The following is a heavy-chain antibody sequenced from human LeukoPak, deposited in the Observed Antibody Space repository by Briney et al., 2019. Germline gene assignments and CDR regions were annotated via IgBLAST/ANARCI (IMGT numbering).Heavy chain of an antibody. J-gene: IGHJ6*03. V-gene: IGHV3-23*01. CDR1: GFTFSSYA. CDR3: AKEEGYSYGYYYYYYMDV. Sequence: GGSLRLSCAASGFTFSSYAMSWVRQAPGKGLEWVSAISGSGGSTYYADSVKGRFTISRDNSKNTLYLQMNSLRAEDTAVYYCAKEEGYSYGYYYYYYMDVWGKGTTVTVSS. CDR2: ISGSGGST. D-gene: IGHD5-18*01.